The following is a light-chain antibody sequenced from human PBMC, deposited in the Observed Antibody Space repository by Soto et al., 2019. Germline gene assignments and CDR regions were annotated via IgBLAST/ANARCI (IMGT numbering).Light chain of an antibody. Sequence: QSALSQPASVSGSPGQSITISCTGTSSDIGRYNYVSWYQQHPGMAPQLLIYEVSDRPSGVSNRFSGSKSGNTASLTISGLQAEDEVDYFCTSYTATSAVIFGGGTKVTVL. J-gene: IGLJ2*01. CDR2: EVS. CDR1: SSDIGRYNY. V-gene: IGLV2-14*01. CDR3: TSYTATSAVI.